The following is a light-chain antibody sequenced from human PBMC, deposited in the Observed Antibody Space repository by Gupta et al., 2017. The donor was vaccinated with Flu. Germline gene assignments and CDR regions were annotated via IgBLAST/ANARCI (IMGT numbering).Light chain of an antibody. CDR1: SSDVGGFNY. Sequence: TSSDVGGFNYVSWYHQHPGKVPKLMIYEVSQRPSGVPDRFSGSKSGYTASLTVSGLQAEDEADYYCSSYAGSDKDVFGTGTKVTVL. CDR3: SSYAGSDKDV. J-gene: IGLJ1*01. V-gene: IGLV2-8*01. CDR2: EVS.